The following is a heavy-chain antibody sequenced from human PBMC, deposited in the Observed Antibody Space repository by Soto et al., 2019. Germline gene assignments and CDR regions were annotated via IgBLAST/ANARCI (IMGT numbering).Heavy chain of an antibody. V-gene: IGHV3-30*18. J-gene: IGHJ4*02. CDR3: AKDYYDSSGYCPFDY. CDR2: ISYDGSNK. Sequence: HPGGSPRLSCAASGFTFSSYGMHWVRQAPGKGLEWVAVISYDGSNKYYADSVKGRFTISRDNSKNTLYLQMNSLRAEDTAVYYCAKDYYDSSGYCPFDYWGQGTLVTVSS. CDR1: GFTFSSYG. D-gene: IGHD3-22*01.